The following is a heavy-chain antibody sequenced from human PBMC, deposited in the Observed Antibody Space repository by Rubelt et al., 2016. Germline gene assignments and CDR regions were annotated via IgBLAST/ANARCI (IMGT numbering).Heavy chain of an antibody. V-gene: IGHV1-2*06. D-gene: IGHD1-26*01. J-gene: IGHJ4*02. Sequence: QVQLVQSGAEVKKPGASVKVSCKASGYTFTGYYMHWVRQAPGQGLEWMGRINPNSGGTNYAQKFQGRVTMTRDTSISTAYMELSRLRSDETAVYYCARLAIVGAIAGFDYWGQGTLVTVSS. CDR3: ARLAIVGAIAGFDY. CDR2: INPNSGGT. CDR1: GYTFTGYY.